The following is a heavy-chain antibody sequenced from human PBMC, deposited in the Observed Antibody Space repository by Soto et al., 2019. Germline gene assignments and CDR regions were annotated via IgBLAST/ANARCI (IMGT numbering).Heavy chain of an antibody. D-gene: IGHD3-10*01. V-gene: IGHV4-31*03. CDR3: ARGTMVRGVISGWFDP. CDR2: IYYSGST. CDR1: GGSISSGGYY. J-gene: IGHJ5*02. Sequence: PPETLSLTCTVSGGSISSGGYYWSWIRQHPGKGLEWIGYIYYSGSTYYNSSLKSRVTISVDTSKNQFSLKLSSVTAADTAVYYCARGTMVRGVISGWFDPWGQGTLVTVSS.